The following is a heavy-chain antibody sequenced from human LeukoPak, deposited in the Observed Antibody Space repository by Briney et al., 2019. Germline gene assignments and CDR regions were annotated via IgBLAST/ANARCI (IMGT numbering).Heavy chain of an antibody. D-gene: IGHD6-13*01. J-gene: IGHJ4*02. CDR1: GFTFSSYA. CDR3: ARDRLRGIADY. Sequence: GGSLRLSCAASGFTFSSYAMSWVRQAPGKGLEWVSSISSSSYIYYADSVKGRFTISRDNAKNSLYLQMNSLRAEDTAVYYCARDRLRGIADYWGQGTLVTVSS. V-gene: IGHV3-21*01. CDR2: ISSSSYI.